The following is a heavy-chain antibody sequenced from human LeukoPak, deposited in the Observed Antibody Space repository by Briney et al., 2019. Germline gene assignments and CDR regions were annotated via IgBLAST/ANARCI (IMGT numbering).Heavy chain of an antibody. J-gene: IGHJ4*02. D-gene: IGHD6-19*01. CDR3: ARPSGYSSGWIDY. CDR2: IYPGDSDT. Sequence: KVSCKASGGTFSSYAISWVRQAPGQGLEWMGIIYPGDSDTRYSPSFQGQVTISADKSISTAYLQWSSLKASDTAMYYCARPSGYSSGWIDYWGQGTLVTVSS. V-gene: IGHV5-51*01. CDR1: GGTFSSYA.